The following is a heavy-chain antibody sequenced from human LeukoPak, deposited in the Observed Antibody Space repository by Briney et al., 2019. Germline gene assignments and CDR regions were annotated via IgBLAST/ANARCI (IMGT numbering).Heavy chain of an antibody. J-gene: IGHJ6*02. D-gene: IGHD3-22*01. CDR3: ARPYYYDSSGYPSYYYYGMDV. V-gene: IGHV3-30*04. CDR1: GFTFSSYA. CDR2: ISYDGSNK. Sequence: PGRSLRLSCAASGFTFSSYAMHWVRQAPGKGLEWVAVISYDGSNKYYADSVKGRFTISRDNSKNTLYLQMNSLRAEDTAVYNCARPYYYDSSGYPSYYYYGMDVWGQGTTVTVSS.